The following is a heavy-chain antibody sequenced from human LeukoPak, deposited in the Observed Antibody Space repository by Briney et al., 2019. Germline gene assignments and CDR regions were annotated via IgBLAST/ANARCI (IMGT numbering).Heavy chain of an antibody. Sequence: GGSLRLSCAVSGSPLRFIEMTWAPQAPGKGLEWVSNIGSSGTTIYYADSVRGRFSISRDNAKSSLYLQMNSLRVEDTAVYYCALLAVASDFDYWGQGALVTVSS. J-gene: IGHJ4*02. CDR1: GSPLRFIE. CDR3: ALLAVASDFDY. CDR2: IGSSGTTI. D-gene: IGHD6-19*01. V-gene: IGHV3-48*03.